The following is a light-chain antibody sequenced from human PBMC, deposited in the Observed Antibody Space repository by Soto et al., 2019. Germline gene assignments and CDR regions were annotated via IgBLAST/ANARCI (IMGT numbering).Light chain of an antibody. V-gene: IGKV3-15*01. CDR3: QQYNNWTPGT. CDR2: GAS. J-gene: IGKJ1*01. Sequence: EIVMTQSPATLSVSPGERATLSCRASQSVSSNLAWYQQKPGQAPRLLIYGASTRATGIPARFSGSGSGTEFTLTISSLQSEDFAVYYCQQYNNWTPGTFGHGTKVEI. CDR1: QSVSSN.